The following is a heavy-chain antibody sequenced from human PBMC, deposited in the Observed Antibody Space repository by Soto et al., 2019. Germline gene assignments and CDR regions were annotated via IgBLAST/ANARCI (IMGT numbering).Heavy chain of an antibody. CDR1: GGTFSRHA. V-gene: IGHV1-69*06. CDR2: IIPIFGTA. J-gene: IGHJ4*02. CDR3: ARTATYYYDSSGYYPFDY. D-gene: IGHD3-22*01. Sequence: QVQLVQSGAEVRKPGSSVKVSCKASGGTFSRHAISWVRQAPGQGLEWMGGIIPIFGTANHAQKFQGRVTMTTDTSTSTAYMELRSLRSDDTAVYYCARTATYYYDSSGYYPFDYWGQGTLVTVSS.